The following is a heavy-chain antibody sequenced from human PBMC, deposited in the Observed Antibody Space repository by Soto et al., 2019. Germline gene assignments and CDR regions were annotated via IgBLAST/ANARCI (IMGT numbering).Heavy chain of an antibody. J-gene: IGHJ4*02. V-gene: IGHV3-64*01. CDR1: GFTFSSYA. D-gene: IGHD6-13*01. CDR2: ISSNGGST. Sequence: EVQLVESGGGLVQPGGSLRLSCAASGFTFSSYAMHWVRQAPGKGLEYVSAISSNGGSTYYANSVKGRFTISRDNSKNTLYLQMGSLRAEDMAVYDCARLNPIAAAFDYWRQGTLVNVSS. CDR3: ARLNPIAAAFDY.